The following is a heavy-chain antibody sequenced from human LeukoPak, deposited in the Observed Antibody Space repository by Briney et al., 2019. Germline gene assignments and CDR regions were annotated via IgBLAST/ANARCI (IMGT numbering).Heavy chain of an antibody. CDR1: GFSLTTNRDG. CDR3: AHFAYNSGWNSFDS. CDR2: IYGDNEK. J-gene: IGHJ5*01. D-gene: IGHD3-22*01. Sequence: SGPTLLNPTQTLTLTCSFSGFSLTTNRDGVGWIRQPPGKGLEWLALIYGDNEKRYSPSLKTRFTITKDGSKNQVVFTMTNMDPVDTATYFCAHFAYNSGWNSFDSWGQGTLVTVSS. V-gene: IGHV2-5*02.